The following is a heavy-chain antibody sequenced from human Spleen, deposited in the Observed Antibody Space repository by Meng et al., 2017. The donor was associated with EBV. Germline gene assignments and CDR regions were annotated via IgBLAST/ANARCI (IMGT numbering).Heavy chain of an antibody. Sequence: GQLVRSGGDLVKPGGSLRLSCAASGFIFSDSYMSWIRQTPGKGLEWISYISNSGTTIKYADSVKGRFTISRDNAKNSLYLQMNSLRADDTAVYYCARGTGRWTFDYWGQGNLVTVSS. CDR2: ISNSGTTI. CDR1: GFIFSDSY. V-gene: IGHV3-11*01. D-gene: IGHD3/OR15-3a*01. J-gene: IGHJ4*02. CDR3: ARGTGRWTFDY.